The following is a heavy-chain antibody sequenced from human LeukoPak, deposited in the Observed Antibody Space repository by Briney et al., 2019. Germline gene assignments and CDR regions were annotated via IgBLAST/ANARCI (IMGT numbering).Heavy chain of an antibody. CDR2: IKGDGSDK. CDR1: GFTFSSSW. Sequence: GGSLRLSCAASGFTFSSSWMTWVRQAPGKGLEWLANIKGDGSDKNYVDSVKGRFTISRDNSKNTLYLQMNSLRAEDTAVYYCARVLHKRNYDSSDYYGYWGQGTLVTVSS. CDR3: ARVLHKRNYDSSDYYGY. J-gene: IGHJ4*02. D-gene: IGHD3-22*01. V-gene: IGHV3-7*04.